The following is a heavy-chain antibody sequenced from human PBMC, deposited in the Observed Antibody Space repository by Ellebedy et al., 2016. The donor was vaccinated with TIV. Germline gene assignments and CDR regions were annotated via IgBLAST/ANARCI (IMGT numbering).Heavy chain of an antibody. Sequence: ASVKVSCKASGYTFTSYAMHWVRQAPGQRLEWMGWINAGNGNTKYSQKFQGRVTITRDTSASTAYMELSSLRSEDTAVYYCARDGSGGDRGEDFDYWGQGTLVTVSS. D-gene: IGHD3-16*01. V-gene: IGHV1-3*01. CDR1: GYTFTSYA. CDR3: ARDGSGGDRGEDFDY. J-gene: IGHJ4*02. CDR2: INAGNGNT.